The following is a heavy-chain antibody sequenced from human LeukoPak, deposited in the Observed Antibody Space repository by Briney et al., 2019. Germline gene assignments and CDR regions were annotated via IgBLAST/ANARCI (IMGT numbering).Heavy chain of an antibody. CDR3: ARDFYYYDSSGLPGS. J-gene: IGHJ5*02. Sequence: GRSLRLSCAASGFTFSSYAMHWVRQAPGKGLEWGAVISYDGSNKYYADSVKGRFTISRDNSKNTLYLQMNSLRAEDTAVYYCARDFYYYDSSGLPGSWGQGTLVTVSS. D-gene: IGHD3-22*01. CDR1: GFTFSSYA. CDR2: ISYDGSNK. V-gene: IGHV3-30*04.